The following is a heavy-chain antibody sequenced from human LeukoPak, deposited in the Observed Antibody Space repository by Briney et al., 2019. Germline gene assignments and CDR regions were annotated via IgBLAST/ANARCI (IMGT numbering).Heavy chain of an antibody. J-gene: IGHJ4*02. CDR3: AREIDCSSTSCSLDY. CDR1: GYTFTGYY. Sequence: ASVKVSFKASGYTFTGYYLHWVRQAPGQGLEWMGCINPNSGVTNYAQKLQGRVTMTRDTSISAGYMELSRLRSDDTAVYYCAREIDCSSTSCSLDYWGQGTLVTVSS. CDR2: INPNSGVT. V-gene: IGHV1-2*02. D-gene: IGHD2-2*01.